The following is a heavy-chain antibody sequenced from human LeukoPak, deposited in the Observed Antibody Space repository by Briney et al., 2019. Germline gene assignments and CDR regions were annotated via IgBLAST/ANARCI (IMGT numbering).Heavy chain of an antibody. CDR1: VFTFSSYA. V-gene: IGHV3-23*01. Sequence: GGSLRLSCAASVFTFSSYAMSWVRQAPGKGLEWVSAISGSSSGGNTYYADSVKGRFTISRDNSKNTLYLQMNSLRAEDTAVYYCATRYDSGKYSHNDYWGQGTLVTVSS. J-gene: IGHJ4*02. D-gene: IGHD3-10*01. CDR3: ATRYDSGKYSHNDY. CDR2: ISGSSSGGNT.